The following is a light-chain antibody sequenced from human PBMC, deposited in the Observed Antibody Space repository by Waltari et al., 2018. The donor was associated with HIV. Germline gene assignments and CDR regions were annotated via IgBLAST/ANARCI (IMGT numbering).Light chain of an antibody. V-gene: IGKV3-15*01. CDR1: QSVSSN. CDR3: QQYYNWPPYT. CDR2: ATS. Sequence: PGERATLSCRTSQSVSSNLAWYQQKPGQAPRLLIYATSTRATGIPARFSGSGSGTEFTLTISSLQSEDFAVYYCQQYYNWPPYTFGQGTKLEIK. J-gene: IGKJ2*01.